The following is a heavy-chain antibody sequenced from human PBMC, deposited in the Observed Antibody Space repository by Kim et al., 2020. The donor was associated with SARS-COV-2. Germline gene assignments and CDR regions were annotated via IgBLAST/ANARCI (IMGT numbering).Heavy chain of an antibody. CDR1: GFTFSSYA. J-gene: IGHJ4*02. D-gene: IGHD3-10*01. Sequence: GGSLRLSCAASGFTFSSYAMHWVRQAPGKGLEWVAVISYDGSNKYYADSVKGRFTISRDNSKNTLYLQMNSLRAEDTAVYYCARDYYGSGSYYKDYWGQGTLVTVSS. V-gene: IGHV3-30*04. CDR3: ARDYYGSGSYYKDY. CDR2: ISYDGSNK.